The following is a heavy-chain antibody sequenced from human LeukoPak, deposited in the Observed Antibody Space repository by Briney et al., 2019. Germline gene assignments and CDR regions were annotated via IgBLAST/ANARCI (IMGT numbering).Heavy chain of an antibody. CDR1: GYTFTSYG. Sequence: ASVKVSCKASGYTFTSYGISWVRQAPGQGLEWMGWISAYNGNTNYAQQLQGRVTMTTDTSTSTAYMELRSLRSDDTAVYYCARSEGDYYDSSGYYFGWGQGTMVTVSS. CDR2: ISAYNGNT. J-gene: IGHJ3*01. V-gene: IGHV1-18*01. CDR3: ARSEGDYYDSSGYYFG. D-gene: IGHD3-22*01.